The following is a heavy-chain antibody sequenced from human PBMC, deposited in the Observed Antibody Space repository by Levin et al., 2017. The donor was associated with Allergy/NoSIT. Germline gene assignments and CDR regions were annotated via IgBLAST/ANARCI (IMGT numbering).Heavy chain of an antibody. J-gene: IGHJ4*02. D-gene: IGHD3-22*01. CDR1: GFTFSSYW. V-gene: IGHV3-7*01. CDR2: IKQDGSEK. CDR3: ARGGYDSSGYYSDY. Sequence: GESLKISCAASGFTFSSYWMSWVRQAPGKGLEWVANIKQDGSEKYYVDSVKGRFTISRDNAKNSLYLQMNSLRAEDTAVYYCARGGYDSSGYYSDYWGQGTLVTVSS.